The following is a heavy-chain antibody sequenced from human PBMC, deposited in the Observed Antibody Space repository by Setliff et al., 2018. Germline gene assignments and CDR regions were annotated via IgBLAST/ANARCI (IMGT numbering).Heavy chain of an antibody. CDR1: YYSISSGYY. D-gene: IGHD2-2*01. Sequence: PSETLSLTCAVSYYSISSGYYWGWIRQPPGKGLEWIGSMYHSGSTYYSPSLESGVTISVDMSKNHLSLKLSSVTAADTAVYYCVRHIWGAKMQLPHDVFDIWGQGTMVTVSS. CDR2: MYHSGST. CDR3: VRHIWGAKMQLPHDVFDI. V-gene: IGHV4-38-2*01. J-gene: IGHJ3*02.